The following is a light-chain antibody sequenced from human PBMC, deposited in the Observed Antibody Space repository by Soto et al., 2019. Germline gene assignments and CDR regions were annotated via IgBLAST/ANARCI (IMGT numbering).Light chain of an antibody. V-gene: IGKV1-5*03. J-gene: IGKJ2*01. CDR1: QSVSDW. Sequence: DIQMTQSPSTLSASVGDRVTLTCRASQSVSDWLAWYQQKPGKAPKVLIYKASILESGVPSRFSGSGSGTQFTLTISSLQPDDSATYYCQQYNTFSPYTFGQGTKLEIK. CDR3: QQYNTFSPYT. CDR2: KAS.